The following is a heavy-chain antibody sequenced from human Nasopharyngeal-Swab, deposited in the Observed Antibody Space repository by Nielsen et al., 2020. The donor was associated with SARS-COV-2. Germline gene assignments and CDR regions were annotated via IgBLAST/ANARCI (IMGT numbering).Heavy chain of an antibody. D-gene: IGHD6-19*01. CDR1: GFTFSSYD. V-gene: IGHV3-13*01. CDR3: ARGTAVAGILYYFDY. J-gene: IGHJ4*02. CDR2: IGTAGDT. Sequence: GESLKISCAASGFTFSSYDMHWVRQATGKGLEWVSAIGTAGDTYYPGSVKGRFTISRENAKKSLYLQMNSLRAGDTAVYYCARGTAVAGILYYFDYWGQGTLVTVSS.